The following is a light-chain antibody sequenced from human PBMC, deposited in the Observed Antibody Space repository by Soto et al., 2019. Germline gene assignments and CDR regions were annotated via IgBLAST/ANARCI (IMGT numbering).Light chain of an antibody. Sequence: QSALTQPASVSGSPGQSITISCTGTYNLVSWYQQHPGKAPKLMTFEVNKRPSGVSYRFSGSKSGNTASLTISALQAEDEADYFCCSYAGNRRVFGGGTKLTVL. V-gene: IGLV2-23*02. J-gene: IGLJ3*02. CDR3: CSYAGNRRV. CDR1: YNL. CDR2: EVN.